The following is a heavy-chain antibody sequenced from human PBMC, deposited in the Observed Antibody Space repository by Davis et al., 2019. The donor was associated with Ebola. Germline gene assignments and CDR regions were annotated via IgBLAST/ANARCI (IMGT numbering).Heavy chain of an antibody. CDR2: ISSSSSYI. CDR1: GFTFSSYI. Sequence: GESLKISCAASGFTFSSYIMNWVRQAPGKGLEWVSSISSSSSYIYYGDSVKGRFTISRDNAKNSLYLQMNSLRAEDTAVYYCATPSSSNRGYWGQGTLVTVSS. CDR3: ATPSSSNRGY. V-gene: IGHV3-21*01. J-gene: IGHJ4*02. D-gene: IGHD6-13*01.